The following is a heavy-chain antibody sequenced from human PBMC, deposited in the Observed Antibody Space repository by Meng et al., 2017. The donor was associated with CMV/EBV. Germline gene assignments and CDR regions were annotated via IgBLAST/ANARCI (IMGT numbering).Heavy chain of an antibody. D-gene: IGHD6-19*01. Sequence: QLQLQESGPGLVKPSATLSLTCTVSGGSISSSSYYWGWICQPPGKGLEWIGSIYYSGSTYYNPSLKSRVTIAVDTSKNHFSLKLSSVTAADTAVYYCARDSAVAGVVDYWGQGTLVTVSS. CDR3: ARDSAVAGVVDY. V-gene: IGHV4-39*07. CDR1: GGSISSSSYY. J-gene: IGHJ4*02. CDR2: IYYSGST.